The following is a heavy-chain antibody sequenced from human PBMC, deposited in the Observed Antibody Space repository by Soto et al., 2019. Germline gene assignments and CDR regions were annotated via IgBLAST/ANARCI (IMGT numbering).Heavy chain of an antibody. CDR3: ARAVATGPNFDY. CDR1: DGSISSGGYS. CDR2: IYHSGST. D-gene: IGHD2-15*01. J-gene: IGHJ4*02. V-gene: IGHV4-30-2*01. Sequence: QLQLQESGSGLVKPSQTLSLTCAVSDGSISSGGYSWSWIRQPPGKGLEWIGYIYHSGSTYYNPARRSRGTISADRSKNQFSLQLSSVTAADTAVYYCARAVATGPNFDYWDQGPLVTVSS.